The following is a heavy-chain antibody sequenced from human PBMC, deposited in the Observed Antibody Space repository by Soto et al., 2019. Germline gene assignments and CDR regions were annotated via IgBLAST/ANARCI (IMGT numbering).Heavy chain of an antibody. V-gene: IGHV4-34*01. J-gene: IGHJ4*02. CDR2: INHSGST. D-gene: IGHD3-22*01. CDR3: ARIGNAYYYDSSGSTLFDY. Sequence: SETLSLTCAVYGGSFSGYYWSWIRQPQGKGLEWIGEINHSGSTNYNPSLKSRVTISVDTSKNQFSLKLSSVTAADTAVYYCARIGNAYYYDSSGSTLFDYWGQGTLVTVSS. CDR1: GGSFSGYY.